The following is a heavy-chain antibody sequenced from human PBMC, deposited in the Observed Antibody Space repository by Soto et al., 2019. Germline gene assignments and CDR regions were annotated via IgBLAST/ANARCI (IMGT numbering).Heavy chain of an antibody. CDR3: ARVQTTVTTYFFDY. J-gene: IGHJ4*02. V-gene: IGHV4-31*03. CDR1: DGAITSPAHY. Sequence: QVQLQESGPGLVKPSQTLSLTCTVSDGAITSPAHYWSWIRQLPGKGLEWIAYIFYSGTTYYSPSLQRRSTISIATSKNQFSLKLSSVTAADTAVYYCARVQTTVTTYFFDYWGQGTLVTVSS. D-gene: IGHD4-17*01. CDR2: IFYSGTT.